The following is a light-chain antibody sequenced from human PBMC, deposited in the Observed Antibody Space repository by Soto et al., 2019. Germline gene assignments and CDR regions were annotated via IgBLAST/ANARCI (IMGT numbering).Light chain of an antibody. CDR2: EVT. J-gene: IGLJ1*01. CDR3: SSYTISNTLPFV. V-gene: IGLV2-14*01. CDR1: RRDVGGYNY. Sequence: LTQPASVSGSPGQSITISCTGTRRDVGGYNYVSWYQQYPGKSPKLLIYEVTHRPSGVSNRFSGSKSGNTASLTISGLQAEDEADYYCSSYTISNTLPFVFGTGTKVTVL.